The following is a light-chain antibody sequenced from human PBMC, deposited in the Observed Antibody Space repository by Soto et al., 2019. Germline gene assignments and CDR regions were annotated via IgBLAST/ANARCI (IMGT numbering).Light chain of an antibody. CDR3: QSYDSRLSGPVV. CDR2: GNS. Sequence: QSVLTQPPSVSGAPGQRVTISCTGSSSNIGAGYDVHWYQHLPGTAPKLLIYGNSNRPSGVPDRFSGSKSGTSASLAITGLQAEDEADYYCQSYDSRLSGPVVFGGGTKLTVL. CDR1: SSNIGAGYD. V-gene: IGLV1-40*01. J-gene: IGLJ2*01.